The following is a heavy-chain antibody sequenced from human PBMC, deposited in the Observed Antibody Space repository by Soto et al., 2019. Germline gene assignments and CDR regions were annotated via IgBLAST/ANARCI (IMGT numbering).Heavy chain of an antibody. CDR3: AHAYGGRSLY. CDR2: IYWDDSK. CDR1: GFLLTTDRVG. D-gene: IGHD1-26*01. J-gene: IGHJ4*02. Sequence: QITLKESGPTLVKPTQTLKLTCTFSGFLLTTDRVGVGWIRQPPGEALEWLAVIYWDDSKTYRPSLESRLTITKDTSKNQVALTMTNMDSLDTATYYCAHAYGGRSLYWGQGTLVTVSS. V-gene: IGHV2-5*02.